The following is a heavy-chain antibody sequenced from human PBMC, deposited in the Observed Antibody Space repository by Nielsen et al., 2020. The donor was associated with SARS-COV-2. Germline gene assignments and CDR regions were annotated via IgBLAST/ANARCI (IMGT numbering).Heavy chain of an antibody. Sequence: ASVKVSCKASGYTFTSYGISWVRQAPGQGLEWMGWISAYNGNTNYAQKLQGRVTMTTDTSTSTAYMELRSLRSDDTAVYYCARDEYNYGYNWFDTWGQGTLATVSS. CDR2: ISAYNGNT. J-gene: IGHJ5*02. D-gene: IGHD5-18*01. V-gene: IGHV1-18*01. CDR1: GYTFTSYG. CDR3: ARDEYNYGYNWFDT.